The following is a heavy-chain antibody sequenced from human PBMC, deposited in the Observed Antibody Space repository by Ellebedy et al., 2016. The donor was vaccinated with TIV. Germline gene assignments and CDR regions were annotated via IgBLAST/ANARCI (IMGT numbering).Heavy chain of an antibody. CDR2: ISGSSSYI. J-gene: IGHJ4*02. CDR3: ATDRGERGLLSFFDS. Sequence: PGGSLRLSCAAWGFSFSNFWMSWVRQAPGKGLEWVSSISGSSSYIYYADSVKGRFTISRDNAKNSLYLQMNSLRAEDTAVYYCATDRGERGLLSFFDSWGQGTPVTVST. V-gene: IGHV3-21*01. D-gene: IGHD2-21*02. CDR1: GFSFSNFW.